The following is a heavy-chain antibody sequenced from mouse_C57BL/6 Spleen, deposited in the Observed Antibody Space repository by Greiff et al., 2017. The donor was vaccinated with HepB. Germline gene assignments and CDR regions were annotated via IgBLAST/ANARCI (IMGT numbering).Heavy chain of an antibody. Sequence: EVHLVESGGGLVKPGGSLKLSCAASGFTFSDYGMHWVRQAPEKGLEWVAYISSGSSTIYYADTVKGRFTISRDNAKNTLFLQMTSLRSEDTAMYYCARAGDGYPFAYWGQGTLVTVSA. CDR1: GFTFSDYG. CDR3: ARAGDGYPFAY. J-gene: IGHJ3*01. D-gene: IGHD2-3*01. V-gene: IGHV5-17*01. CDR2: ISSGSSTI.